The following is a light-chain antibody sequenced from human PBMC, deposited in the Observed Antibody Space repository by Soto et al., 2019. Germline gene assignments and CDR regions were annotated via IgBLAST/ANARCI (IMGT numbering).Light chain of an antibody. Sequence: DIQMTQSPSSLSASVGDRVTITCRASQNINDYLNWYQQKPGKAPKLLIYAASSLQSGVPSRFSGSGSGTEFTLTISSLQPEDFTTYYCQHSYSAPPYTFGQGTKLEIK. V-gene: IGKV1-39*01. J-gene: IGKJ2*01. CDR1: QNINDY. CDR2: AAS. CDR3: QHSYSAPPYT.